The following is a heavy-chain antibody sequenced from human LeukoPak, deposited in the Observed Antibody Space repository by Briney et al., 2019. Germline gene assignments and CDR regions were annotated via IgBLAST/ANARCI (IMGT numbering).Heavy chain of an antibody. V-gene: IGHV4-59*08. CDR3: ARAAIAAATLFDY. Sequence: SETLSLTCTVSGGSISSYYWSWIRQPPGKGLEWIGYIYYSGSTNYNPSLRSRVTISVDTSKNQFSLKLSSVTAADTAVYYCARAAIAAATLFDYWGQGTLVTVSS. J-gene: IGHJ4*02. CDR2: IYYSGST. CDR1: GGSISSYY. D-gene: IGHD6-13*01.